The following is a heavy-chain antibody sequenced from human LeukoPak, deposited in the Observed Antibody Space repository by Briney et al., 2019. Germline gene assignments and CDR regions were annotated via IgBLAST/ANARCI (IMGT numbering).Heavy chain of an antibody. CDR2: ISSSSSTI. J-gene: IGHJ3*02. CDR3: ARELVDTAMVTVNAFDI. D-gene: IGHD5-18*01. CDR1: GFTFSSYG. Sequence: GGSLRLSCAASGFTFSSYGMHWVRQAPGKGLEWVSYISSSSSTIYYADSVKGRFTISRDNAKNSLYLQMNSLRAEDTAVYYCARELVDTAMVTVNAFDIWGQGTMVTVSS. V-gene: IGHV3-48*01.